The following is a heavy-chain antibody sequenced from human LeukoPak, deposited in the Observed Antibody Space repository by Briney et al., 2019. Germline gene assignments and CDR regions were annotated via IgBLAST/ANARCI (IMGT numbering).Heavy chain of an antibody. CDR1: GGSISSSSYY. V-gene: IGHV4-39*07. Sequence: SETLSLTCTVSGGSISSSSYYWGWIRQPPGKGLEWIGSIDYSWSSYYNPSRKSRITTSENTSKNQFSLKLSSVTAAVTAVYYCAREGITLDYWGQGTLVTVSS. J-gene: IGHJ4*02. CDR2: IDYSWSS. D-gene: IGHD3-10*01. CDR3: AREGITLDY.